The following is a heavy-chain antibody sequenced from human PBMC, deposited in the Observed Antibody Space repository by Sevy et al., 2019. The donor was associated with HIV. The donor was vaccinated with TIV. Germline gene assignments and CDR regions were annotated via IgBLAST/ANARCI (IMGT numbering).Heavy chain of an antibody. CDR2: ISYDGSNK. Sequence: GGSLRLSCAASGFTFSSYGMHCVRQAPGKGLEWVAVISYDGSNKYYADSVKGRFTISRDNSKNTLYLQMNSLRSEDTAVYYCANRRPRVDTYMDVWGKGTPVAVSS. D-gene: IGHD6-6*01. V-gene: IGHV3-30*18. CDR3: ANRRPRVDTYMDV. CDR1: GFTFSSYG. J-gene: IGHJ6*03.